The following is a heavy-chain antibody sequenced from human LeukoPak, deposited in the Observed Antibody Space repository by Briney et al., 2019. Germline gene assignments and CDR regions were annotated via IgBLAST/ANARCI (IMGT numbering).Heavy chain of an antibody. Sequence: ASXKVSCKASGYTFTSYGISWVRQAPGQGIEGMGWISVYNGNTNYAQKLQGTVTMTPDTSTSTAYMQLRSLRSDDTAVYYCARVLNWNYGGLVGYYFDYWGQGTLVTVSS. CDR2: ISVYNGNT. CDR3: ARVLNWNYGGLVGYYFDY. V-gene: IGHV1-18*01. J-gene: IGHJ4*02. CDR1: GYTFTSYG. D-gene: IGHD1-7*01.